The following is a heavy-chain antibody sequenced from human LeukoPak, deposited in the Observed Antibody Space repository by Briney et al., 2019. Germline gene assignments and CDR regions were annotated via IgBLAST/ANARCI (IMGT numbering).Heavy chain of an antibody. J-gene: IGHJ4*02. CDR2: IGSGGGTT. CDR3: AKDGVATNDWQPDH. D-gene: IGHD4-23*01. V-gene: IGHV3-23*02. Sequence: PGGSLRLSCAASGFTFSSYAMSWVRQAPGKGLEWVSSIGSGGGTTYYGDSVKGRFTISRDNSKNTLYLQINSLRAEDTAVYYCAKDGVATNDWQPDHWGQGTLVTVSS. CDR1: GFTFSSYA.